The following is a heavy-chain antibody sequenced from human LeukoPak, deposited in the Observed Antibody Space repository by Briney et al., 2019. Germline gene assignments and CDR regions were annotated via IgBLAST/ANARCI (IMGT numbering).Heavy chain of an antibody. CDR3: ARVDCGSISCYYLMAYPDY. D-gene: IGHD2-2*01. CDR1: GYTSTTYA. J-gene: IGHJ4*02. CDR2: ISAYNGNT. V-gene: IGHV1-18*01. Sequence: GASVKVSCKASGYTSTTYAISWVRQAPGQGLEWMGWISAYNGNTKYAQKLQGRVTMTTDTSTSTAYMELRSLTSDDTAVYYCARVDCGSISCYYLMAYPDYWGQGTLVTVSS.